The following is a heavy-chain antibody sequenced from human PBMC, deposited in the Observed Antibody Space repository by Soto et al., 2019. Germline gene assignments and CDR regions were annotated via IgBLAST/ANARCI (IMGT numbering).Heavy chain of an antibody. CDR1: GDSIRSSY. Sequence: SETLSLTCTVSGDSIRSSYWSWVREPPGRGLEWIGYVYHTGTTNSNPSLKSRVTISADTSKNLFSLKLISVTPADTAVYFCARDMSGGSSWYEFDSWGPATVPTVSS. CDR3: ARDMSGGSSWYEFDS. V-gene: IGHV4-59*01. D-gene: IGHD6-13*01. J-gene: IGHJ4*02. CDR2: VYHTGTT.